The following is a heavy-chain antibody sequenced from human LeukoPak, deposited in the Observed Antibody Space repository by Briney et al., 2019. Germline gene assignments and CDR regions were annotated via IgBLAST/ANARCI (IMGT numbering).Heavy chain of an antibody. Sequence: SETLSLTCIVSGGSISSSSYYWGWIRQPPGKGLEWIGSIYYSGSTYYNPSLKSRVTISVDTSKNQFSLKLSSVTAADTAVYYCASPAYCSSTSCPTPNDAFDIWGQGTMVTVSS. CDR3: ASPAYCSSTSCPTPNDAFDI. D-gene: IGHD2-2*01. CDR2: IYYSGST. CDR1: GGSISSSSYY. V-gene: IGHV4-39*01. J-gene: IGHJ3*02.